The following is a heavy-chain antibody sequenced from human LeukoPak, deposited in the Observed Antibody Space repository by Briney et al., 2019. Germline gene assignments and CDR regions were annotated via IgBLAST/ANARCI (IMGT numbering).Heavy chain of an antibody. V-gene: IGHV4-34*01. Sequence: SETLSLTCAVYGGSFSGYYWSWIRQPPGKGLEWIGEINHSGSTNYNPSLKGRVTISVDTSKNQFSLKLSSVTAADTAVYYCARGLGDIVVVPAAIDYWGQGTLVTVSS. CDR3: ARGLGDIVVVPAAIDY. CDR2: INHSGST. J-gene: IGHJ4*02. D-gene: IGHD2-2*01. CDR1: GGSFSGYY.